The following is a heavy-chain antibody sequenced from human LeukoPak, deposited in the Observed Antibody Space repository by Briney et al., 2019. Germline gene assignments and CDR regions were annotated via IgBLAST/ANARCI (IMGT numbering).Heavy chain of an antibody. V-gene: IGHV5-51*01. CDR1: GYSFTSYW. CDR3: ARLGSDPGNYYYYGMDV. CDR2: IYPDYSDT. Sequence: GESLKISCKGSGYSFTSYWIGWVRQMPGKGLEWMGIIYPDYSDTRYRPSFQGQVTISADKSISTAYLQWSSLKASDTAMYYCARLGSDPGNYYYYGMDVWGQGTTVTVSS. J-gene: IGHJ6*02.